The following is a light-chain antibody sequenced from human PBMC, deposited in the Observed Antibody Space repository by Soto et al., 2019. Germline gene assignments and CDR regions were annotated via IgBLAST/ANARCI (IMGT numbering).Light chain of an antibody. J-gene: IGLJ7*01. CDR3: CSYTSTDTVML. V-gene: IGLV2-14*01. Sequence: QSALTQPASVSGSPGQSITISCTGTSSDVGGENYVSWYQHHPGKAPKVVIYEVSNRPSGVSNRFSGSKFANTASLTISGLQAEDEGDYYCCSYTSTDTVMLFGGGTQLTVL. CDR1: SSDVGGENY. CDR2: EVS.